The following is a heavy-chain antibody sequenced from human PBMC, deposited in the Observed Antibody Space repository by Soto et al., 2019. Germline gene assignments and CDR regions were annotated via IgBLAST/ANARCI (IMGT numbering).Heavy chain of an antibody. CDR2: IKQDGSEK. CDR1: GFTFSSYW. D-gene: IGHD4-4*01. Sequence: GGSLRLSCAASGFTFSSYWMSWVRQAPGKGLEWVANIKQDGSEKYYVDSVKGRFTISRDNAKNSLYLQMNSLRAEDTAVYYCARESNDYSNQCYYMDVLGKGTTVTVSS. J-gene: IGHJ6*03. V-gene: IGHV3-7*01. CDR3: ARESNDYSNQCYYMDV.